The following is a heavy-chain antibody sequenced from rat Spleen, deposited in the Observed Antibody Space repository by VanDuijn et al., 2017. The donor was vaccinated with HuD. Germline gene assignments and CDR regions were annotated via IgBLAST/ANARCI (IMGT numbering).Heavy chain of an antibody. CDR1: GFTFSSFP. D-gene: IGHD4-3*01. J-gene: IGHJ2*01. V-gene: IGHV5-46*01. CDR2: ISTSGGST. CDR3: TREAIRTIDY. Sequence: EVQLVESGGGLVQPGRSMKLSCAASGFTFSSFPMAWVRQAPTKGLEWVATISTSGGSTYYRDSVKGRFTISRDNAKSTLYLQMNSLRSEDTATYYCTREAIRTIDYWGQGVMVTVSS.